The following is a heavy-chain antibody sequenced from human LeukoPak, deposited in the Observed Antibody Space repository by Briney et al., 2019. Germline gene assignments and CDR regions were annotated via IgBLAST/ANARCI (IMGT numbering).Heavy chain of an antibody. CDR2: IIPILGIA. J-gene: IGHJ5*02. CDR3: ARDESPYDYGDLNWFDP. Sequence: ASVKVSCKASGGTFSSYAISWVRQAPGQGLEWMGRIIPILGIANYAQKFQGRVTITADKSTSTAYMELSSLRSEDTAVYYCARDESPYDYGDLNWFDPWGQGTLVTVSS. V-gene: IGHV1-69*04. D-gene: IGHD4-17*01. CDR1: GGTFSSYA.